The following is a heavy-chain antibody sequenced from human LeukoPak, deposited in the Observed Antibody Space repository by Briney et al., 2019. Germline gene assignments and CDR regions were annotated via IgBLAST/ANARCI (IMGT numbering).Heavy chain of an antibody. D-gene: IGHD6-19*01. CDR1: GFTFDDYA. Sequence: GRSLRLSCAASGFTFDDYAMHWVRQAPGKGLEWVSGVSWNSGSIGYADSVKGRFTISRDNSKNTLYLQMNSLRAEDTAVYFCAKGHSSVWNTFLDYWGQGTLVTGSS. J-gene: IGHJ4*02. V-gene: IGHV3-9*01. CDR2: VSWNSGSI. CDR3: AKGHSSVWNTFLDY.